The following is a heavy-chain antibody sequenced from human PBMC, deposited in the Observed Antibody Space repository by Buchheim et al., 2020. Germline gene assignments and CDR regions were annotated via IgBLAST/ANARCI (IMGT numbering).Heavy chain of an antibody. V-gene: IGHV3-30*14. D-gene: IGHD2-15*01. CDR3: ARDSGYCSGGSCYSFDY. CDR1: GFTFSSYA. Sequence: QVQLVESGGGVVQPGRSLRLSCAASGFTFSSYAMHWVRQAPGKGLEWVAVISYDGRNKYYEDSVKGRFTISSDHSKTPLYLQMNSLRAEDTAVYYCARDSGYCSGGSCYSFDYWGQGTL. J-gene: IGHJ4*02. CDR2: ISYDGRNK.